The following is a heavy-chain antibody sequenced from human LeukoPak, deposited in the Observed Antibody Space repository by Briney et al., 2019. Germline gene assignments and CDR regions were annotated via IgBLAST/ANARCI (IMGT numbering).Heavy chain of an antibody. CDR3: ARVLYGDYPFDY. V-gene: IGHV3-20*04. Sequence: LAGRSVRLSCAASGFTFDDYDMSWVRQAPGKGLEWVSGINWNGGSTGYADSVKGRFTISRDNAKNSLYLQMNSLRAEDTALYYCARVLYGDYPFDYWGQGTLVTVSS. CDR1: GFTFDDYD. D-gene: IGHD4-17*01. CDR2: INWNGGST. J-gene: IGHJ4*02.